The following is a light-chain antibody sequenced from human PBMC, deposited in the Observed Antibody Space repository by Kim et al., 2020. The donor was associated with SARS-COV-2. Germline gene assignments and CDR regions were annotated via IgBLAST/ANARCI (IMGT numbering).Light chain of an antibody. CDR1: SGSIASNY. J-gene: IGLJ3*02. CDR2: EDN. Sequence: GKTVTISSTRSSGSIASNYVQWYQQRPGSAPTSVIYEDNQRASGVPDRFSGSIDSSSNSASLTISGLKTEDEADYYCQSYDSNTRVFGGGTQLTVL. V-gene: IGLV6-57*03. CDR3: QSYDSNTRV.